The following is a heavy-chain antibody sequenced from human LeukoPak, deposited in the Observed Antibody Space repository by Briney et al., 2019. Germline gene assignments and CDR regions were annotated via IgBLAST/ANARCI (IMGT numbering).Heavy chain of an antibody. D-gene: IGHD5-18*01. V-gene: IGHV3-23*01. CDR3: ARGGYSYGFLFDY. Sequence: PGGSLRLSCAASGFTFSRFGMHWVRQAPGKGLEWVSAISGSGGSTYYADSVKGRFTISRDNSKNTLHLQMNSLRAEDTAVYYCARGGYSYGFLFDYRGQGTLVTVS. CDR2: ISGSGGST. CDR1: GFTFSRFG. J-gene: IGHJ4*02.